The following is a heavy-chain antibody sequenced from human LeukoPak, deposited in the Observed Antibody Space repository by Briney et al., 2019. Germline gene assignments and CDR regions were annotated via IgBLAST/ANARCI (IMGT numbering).Heavy chain of an antibody. V-gene: IGHV4-39*01. J-gene: IGHJ4*02. CDR2: ISYSGTT. CDR3: AANSADYNTLGSSYKV. D-gene: IGHD3-10*01. CDR1: SASLTSSPYF. Sequence: PSETLSLTCTVSSASLTSSPYFWGWIRQSPGRGLEWLGSISYSGTTYYNPSLKSRVTISVDTSKNQFSLKLNSVTAADTAVFYCAANSADYNTLGSSYKVWGQGTLVTVSS.